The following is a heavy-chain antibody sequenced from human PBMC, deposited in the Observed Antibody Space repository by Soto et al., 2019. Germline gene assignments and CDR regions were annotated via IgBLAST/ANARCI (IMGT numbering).Heavy chain of an antibody. CDR2: VHSDGTTT. V-gene: IGHV3-74*01. Sequence: EVQLVESGGGLVQPGESLRLSCAASGFTFDYYWMHWVRQAPGKGLVWVSRVHSDGTTTTYADSVKGRFTISRDNVRNAVSLQMSRLRAEDTAIYYCARGDRGGFDLWGHGTVVTVSS. CDR3: ARGDRGGFDL. CDR1: GFTFDYYW. J-gene: IGHJ3*01. D-gene: IGHD3-10*01.